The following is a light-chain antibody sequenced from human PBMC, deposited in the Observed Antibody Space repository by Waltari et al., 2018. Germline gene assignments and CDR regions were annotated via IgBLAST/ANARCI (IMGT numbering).Light chain of an antibody. CDR3: GSYTSTMSYI. CDR1: SSDVGGYNY. V-gene: IGLV2-14*03. CDR2: DVS. J-gene: IGLJ2*01. Sequence: QSALTQAASVSGSPGQSITIPCTGTSSDVGGYNYVSWYQQHPGKPPKLIIFDVSYRPSGVSNRFSGSKSGHTASLTISGLQAEDEADYYCGSYTSTMSYIFGGGTKLTVL.